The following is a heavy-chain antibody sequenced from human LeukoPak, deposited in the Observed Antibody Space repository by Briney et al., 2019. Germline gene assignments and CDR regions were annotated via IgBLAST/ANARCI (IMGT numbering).Heavy chain of an antibody. Sequence: GASVKVSCKASGYTFTSYYMHWVRQAPGQGLEWMGIINPSGGSTSYTQKFQGRVTMTRDTSTSTVYMELSSLRSEDTAVYYCARAQSGVVPAAMPLDYWGQGTLVTVSS. V-gene: IGHV1-46*01. J-gene: IGHJ4*02. D-gene: IGHD2-2*01. CDR3: ARAQSGVVPAAMPLDY. CDR2: INPSGGST. CDR1: GYTFTSYY.